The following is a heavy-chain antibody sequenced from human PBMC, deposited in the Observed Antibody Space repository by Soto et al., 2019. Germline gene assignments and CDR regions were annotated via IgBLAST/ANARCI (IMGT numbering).Heavy chain of an antibody. D-gene: IGHD3-10*01. CDR2: IIPIFGTA. CDR3: ARGPTKIGEVLDY. CDR1: GGTFSSYA. J-gene: IGHJ4*01. Sequence: QVQLVQSGAEVKKPGSSVKVSCKASGGTFSSYAISWVRQAPGQGLEWMGGIIPIFGTANYAQKFQGRVTITPDESTSPAYMGLRSLRSKETAVYYWARGPTKIGEVLDYGGQEPWSPSPQ. V-gene: IGHV1-69*05.